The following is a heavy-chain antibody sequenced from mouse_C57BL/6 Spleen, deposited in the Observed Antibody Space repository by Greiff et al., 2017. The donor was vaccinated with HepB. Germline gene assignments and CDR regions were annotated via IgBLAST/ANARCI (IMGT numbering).Heavy chain of an antibody. CDR2: ILPGSGST. J-gene: IGHJ2*01. D-gene: IGHD2-2*01. Sequence: VKLMESGAELMKPGASVKLSCKATGYTFTGYWIEWVKQRPGHGLEWIGEILPGSGSTNYNEKFKGKATFTADTSSNTAYMQLSSLTTEDSAIYYCARGSTMVTTVGYYFDYWGQGTTLTVSS. CDR1: GYTFTGYW. CDR3: ARGSTMVTTVGYYFDY. V-gene: IGHV1-9*01.